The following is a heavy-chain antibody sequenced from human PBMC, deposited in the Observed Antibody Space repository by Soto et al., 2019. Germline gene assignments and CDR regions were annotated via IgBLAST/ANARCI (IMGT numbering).Heavy chain of an antibody. D-gene: IGHD3-22*01. CDR2: IIPIFGTA. Sequence: QVQLVQSGAEVKKPGSSVKVSCKASGGTFSSYAVSWVRQAPGQGLEWMGGIIPIFGTANYAQKFQGRVTITADESTSTAYMELSSLRSEDTAVYYCARSGGDSSGYYYRYNWFDPWGQGTLVTVSS. CDR1: GGTFSSYA. J-gene: IGHJ5*02. CDR3: ARSGGDSSGYYYRYNWFDP. V-gene: IGHV1-69*01.